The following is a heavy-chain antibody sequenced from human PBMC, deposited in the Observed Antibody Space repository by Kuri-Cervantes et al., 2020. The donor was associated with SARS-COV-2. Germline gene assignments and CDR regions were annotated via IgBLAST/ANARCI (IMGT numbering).Heavy chain of an antibody. Sequence: ETLSLTCTVSGGSISSYYWSWIRQAPGKGLEWVSSISGRSTYIYYADSVKARFTISRDDANNSLYLQINSLRAEDTGVYYCARDLAAAGMDIWGQGTTVTVSS. CDR2: ISGRSTYI. CDR3: ARDLAAAGMDI. D-gene: IGHD6-13*01. CDR1: GGSISSYY. J-gene: IGHJ6*02. V-gene: IGHV3-21*01.